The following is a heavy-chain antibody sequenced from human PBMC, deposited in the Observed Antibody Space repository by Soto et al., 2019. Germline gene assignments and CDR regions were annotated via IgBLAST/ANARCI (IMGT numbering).Heavy chain of an antibody. CDR2: TDHSGST. CDR1: GGSISGYY. J-gene: IGHJ5*02. Sequence: PSETLSLTCGVHGGSISGYYWSWIRQSPGKGLEWIGETDHSGSTNYNPSLRSRVTMSVDTSKNQFSLKLSSVTAADTAVYYCARELDFYDSGTYYKSADWFGPWGQGTLVTVSS. V-gene: IGHV4-34*01. D-gene: IGHD3-10*01. CDR3: ARELDFYDSGTYYKSADWFGP.